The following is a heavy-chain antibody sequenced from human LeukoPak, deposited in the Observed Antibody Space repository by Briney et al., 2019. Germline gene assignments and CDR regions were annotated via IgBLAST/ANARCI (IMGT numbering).Heavy chain of an antibody. Sequence: ASVKVSCKVSGYTLAELSMHWVRQAPGKGLEWMGDFDPEDGETIYAQKFQGRVTMTEDTSTDTAYMELSSLRSEDTAVYYCATDPTMVRGVYGDYWGQGTLVAVSS. CDR1: GYTLAELS. V-gene: IGHV1-24*01. CDR3: ATDPTMVRGVYGDY. CDR2: FDPEDGET. J-gene: IGHJ4*02. D-gene: IGHD3-10*01.